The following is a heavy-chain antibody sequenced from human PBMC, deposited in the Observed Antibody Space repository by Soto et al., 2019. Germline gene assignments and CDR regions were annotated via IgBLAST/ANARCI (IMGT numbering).Heavy chain of an antibody. CDR3: AKNGEHTYDY. Sequence: PGGSLRFSCAASGVTFSSYAMSWVRQAPGKGLEWVSAISGSGGSTYYADSVKGRFTISRDNSKNTLCLQMNSLRAEDTAVYYCAKNGEHTYDYWGQGTLVTVSS. J-gene: IGHJ4*02. CDR2: ISGSGGST. CDR1: GVTFSSYA. D-gene: IGHD2-8*01. V-gene: IGHV3-23*01.